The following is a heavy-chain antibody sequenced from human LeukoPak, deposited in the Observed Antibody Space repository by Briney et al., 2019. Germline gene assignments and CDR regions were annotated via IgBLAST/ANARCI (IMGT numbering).Heavy chain of an antibody. CDR2: INPNSGGT. CDR3: ARRYSSGWYVFDY. Sequence: ASVTVSFKASGYTFTSYYMHWVRQAPGQGLEWMGWINPNSGGTNYAQKFQGRVTMTRDTSISTAYMELSRLRSDDTAVYYCARRYSSGWYVFDYWGQGTLVTVSS. J-gene: IGHJ4*02. V-gene: IGHV1-2*02. CDR1: GYTFTSYY. D-gene: IGHD6-19*01.